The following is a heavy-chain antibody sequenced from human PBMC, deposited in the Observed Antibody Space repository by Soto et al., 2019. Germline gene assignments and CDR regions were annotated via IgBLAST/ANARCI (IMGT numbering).Heavy chain of an antibody. CDR1: GGSISSSSYY. J-gene: IGHJ4*02. Sequence: QLQLQESGPGLVKPSETPSLTCTVSGGSISSSSYYWGWIRQPPGKGLEWIGSIYYSGNTYYTPSLKSRVTISVDTSKNQFSLKRSSVTAADTAVYYCAREGGRYCTGGSCQVDYWGQGTLVTVSS. CDR2: IYYSGNT. D-gene: IGHD2-15*01. CDR3: AREGGRYCTGGSCQVDY. V-gene: IGHV4-39*02.